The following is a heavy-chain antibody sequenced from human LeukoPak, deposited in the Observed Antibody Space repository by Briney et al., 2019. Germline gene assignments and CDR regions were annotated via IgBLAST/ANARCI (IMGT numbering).Heavy chain of an antibody. D-gene: IGHD3-16*01. Sequence: GGPLRLSCVASGVTFSSYWMHWVRQDPRKGLVWVSRINGDGRNINYADSVRGRFTISRDNAKNTLYLQMDILRSEDKAVLFCSKGQSLHDSDYYFMDVWGRGTTVSVSS. CDR2: INGDGRNI. J-gene: IGHJ6*04. CDR1: GVTFSSYW. V-gene: IGHV3-74*01. CDR3: SKGQSLHDSDYYFMDV.